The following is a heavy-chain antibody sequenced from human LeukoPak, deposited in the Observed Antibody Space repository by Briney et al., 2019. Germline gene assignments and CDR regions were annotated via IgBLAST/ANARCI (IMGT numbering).Heavy chain of an antibody. CDR2: IIPIFGTA. CDR3: AAVGWEYSSSPLPMDV. D-gene: IGHD6-6*01. Sequence: GASVKVSCKASGGTFSSYAISWVRQAPGQGLEWMGGIIPIFGTANYAQKFQGRVTITRDMSTSTAYMELSSLRSEDTAVYYCAAVGWEYSSSPLPMDVWGQGTTVTVSS. CDR1: GGTFSSYA. J-gene: IGHJ6*02. V-gene: IGHV1-69*05.